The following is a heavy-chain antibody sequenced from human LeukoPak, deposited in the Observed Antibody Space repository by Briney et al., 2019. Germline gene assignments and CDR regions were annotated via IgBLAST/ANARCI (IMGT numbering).Heavy chain of an antibody. CDR3: ARDTWKDYYYYFMDV. V-gene: IGHV4-38-2*02. CDR1: GDSISNPYY. J-gene: IGHJ6*03. D-gene: IGHD1-1*01. Sequence: SETLSLTCTVSGDSISNPYYWGWIRQPPGKGLEWIGCISHSGSTFYTPSLRSRVTISLDTSKNQFSLKLNSVTAADTAVYYCARDTWKDYYYYFMDVWGKGTTVTVSS. CDR2: ISHSGST.